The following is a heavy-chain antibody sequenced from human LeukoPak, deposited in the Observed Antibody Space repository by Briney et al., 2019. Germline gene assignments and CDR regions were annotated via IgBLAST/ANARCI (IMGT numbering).Heavy chain of an antibody. D-gene: IGHD3-16*01. CDR3: ARAVVDLRLGELPKYYFDY. J-gene: IGHJ4*02. CDR2: INPNSGGT. CDR1: GYIFTGYY. V-gene: IGHV1-2*02. Sequence: ASVKVSCKASGYIFTGYYMHWVRQAPGQGLEWMGWINPNSGGTNYAQKFQGRVTMTRDTSISTAYMELSRLRSDDTAVYYCARAVVDLRLGELPKYYFDYWGQGTLVTVSS.